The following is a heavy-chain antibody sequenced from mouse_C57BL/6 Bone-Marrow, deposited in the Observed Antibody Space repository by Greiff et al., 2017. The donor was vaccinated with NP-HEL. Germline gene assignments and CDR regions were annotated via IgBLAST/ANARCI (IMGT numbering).Heavy chain of an antibody. CDR1: GYTFTDYY. Sequence: QVQLQQSGPELVKPGASVKISCKASGYTFTDYYINWVKQRPGQGLAWIGWIFPGSGSTYYNQKFKGKATLTVDTSSSTAYMQLSSLTSEDSAVYYCASPLYGSYWYFDVWGTGTTVTVSS. D-gene: IGHD1-1*01. V-gene: IGHV1-75*01. CDR3: ASPLYGSYWYFDV. J-gene: IGHJ1*03. CDR2: IFPGSGST.